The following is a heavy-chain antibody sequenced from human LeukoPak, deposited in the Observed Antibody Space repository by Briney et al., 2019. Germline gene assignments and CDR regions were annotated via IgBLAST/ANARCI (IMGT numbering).Heavy chain of an antibody. Sequence: GSLRLSCAASGLTFISYGLHWVRQAPGKGLEWVAVIWYDGSNKYYADSVKGRFTISRGNSKNTLYLQMNSLRAEDTAVYYCAGTSSDYGGNSGIDAFDIWGQGTMVTVSS. CDR2: IWYDGSNK. CDR3: AGTSSDYGGNSGIDAFDI. D-gene: IGHD4-23*01. CDR1: GLTFISYG. V-gene: IGHV3-33*01. J-gene: IGHJ3*02.